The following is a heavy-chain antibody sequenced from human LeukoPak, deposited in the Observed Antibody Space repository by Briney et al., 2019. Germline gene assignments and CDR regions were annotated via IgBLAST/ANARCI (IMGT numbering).Heavy chain of an antibody. V-gene: IGHV4-34*01. Sequence: PSETLSLTCAVYGGSFSGYYWSWIRQPPGKGLEWIGEINHSGSTNYNPSLKSRVTISVDTSKNQFSLKLSSVTAADTAVYYCARGTRRRYYYGSGSYSDAFDIWGQGTIVTVSS. CDR1: GGSFSGYY. D-gene: IGHD3-10*01. J-gene: IGHJ3*02. CDR3: ARGTRRRYYYGSGSYSDAFDI. CDR2: INHSGST.